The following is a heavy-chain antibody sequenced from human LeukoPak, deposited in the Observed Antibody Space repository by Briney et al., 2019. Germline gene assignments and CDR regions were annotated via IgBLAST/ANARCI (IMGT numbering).Heavy chain of an antibody. Sequence: GGSLRLSCAASGFTFSSYAISWVRQAPGKGLEWVSSISSSSSYIYYADSVKGRFTISRDNAKNSLYLQMNSLRAEDTAVYYCARDEVTGTLDYWGQGTLVTVSS. CDR3: ARDEVTGTLDY. V-gene: IGHV3-21*01. J-gene: IGHJ4*02. CDR1: GFTFSSYA. D-gene: IGHD1-7*01. CDR2: ISSSSSYI.